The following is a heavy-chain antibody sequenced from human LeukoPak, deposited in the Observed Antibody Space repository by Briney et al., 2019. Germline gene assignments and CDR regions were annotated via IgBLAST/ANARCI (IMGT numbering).Heavy chain of an antibody. CDR2: IYYSGST. V-gene: IGHV4-31*03. D-gene: IGHD3-22*01. CDR3: AMSSGNIEVDY. J-gene: IGHJ4*02. Sequence: SQTLSLTCTVSGGSISSGGYYWSWLRQHPGKGLEWIGYIYYSGSTYYNPSLKSRVTISVDTSKNQFSLKLSSVTAADTAVYYCAMSSGNIEVDYWGQGTLVTVSS. CDR1: GGSISSGGYY.